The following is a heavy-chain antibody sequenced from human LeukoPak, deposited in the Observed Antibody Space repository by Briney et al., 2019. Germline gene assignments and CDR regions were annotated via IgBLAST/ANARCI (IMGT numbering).Heavy chain of an antibody. CDR3: ARSRDSSGYYYFM. J-gene: IGHJ4*02. CDR1: GYSFPNFW. CDR2: IYPDDSES. D-gene: IGHD3-22*01. Sequence: VESLKIYCEASGYSFPNFWLGWVRQAPGKGLEWMGIIYPDDSESKYSPSFQGHVTSPADKSVSTAYLQWSSQKAADTAMYYCARSRDSSGYYYFMWGEGTLVTVSS. V-gene: IGHV5-51*01.